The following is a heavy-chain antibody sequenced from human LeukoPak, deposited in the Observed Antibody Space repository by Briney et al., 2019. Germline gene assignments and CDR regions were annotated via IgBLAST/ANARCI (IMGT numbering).Heavy chain of an antibody. CDR1: GFTFSSYA. CDR2: IRYDGINK. V-gene: IGHV3-30*02. Sequence: PGGSLRLSCAASGFTFSSYAMSWVRQAPGKGLEWVAFIRYDGINKYYADSVKDRFTISRDNSKNTLYLQMNSLRADDTAVYYCANHAGDYPTHFDYWGQGTLVTVSS. CDR3: ANHAGDYPTHFDY. D-gene: IGHD4-17*01. J-gene: IGHJ4*02.